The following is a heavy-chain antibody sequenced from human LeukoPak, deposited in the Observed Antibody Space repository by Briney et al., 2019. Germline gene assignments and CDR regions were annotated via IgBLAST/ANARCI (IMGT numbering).Heavy chain of an antibody. CDR3: ARAPYYYGSGSYFHDAFDI. Sequence: SETLSLTCTVSGGSISSYYWSWIRQPPGKGLEWIGYIYYSGSTNYNPSLKSRVTVSVDTSKNQFSLKRSSVTAADTAVYYCARAPYYYGSGSYFHDAFDIWGQGTMVTVSS. D-gene: IGHD3-10*01. CDR1: GGSISSYY. J-gene: IGHJ3*02. CDR2: IYYSGST. V-gene: IGHV4-59*01.